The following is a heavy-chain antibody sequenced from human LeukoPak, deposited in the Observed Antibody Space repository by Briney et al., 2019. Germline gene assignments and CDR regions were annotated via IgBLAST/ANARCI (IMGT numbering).Heavy chain of an antibody. Sequence: GGSLRLSCAASGFTVSSNYMSWVRQAPGKGLEWVSVIYSGGSTYYADSVKGRFTISRDNSKNTLYLQMNSLRAEDTAIYYCARGGNTGYNYNAFDIWGQGTMVTVSS. CDR1: GFTVSSNY. V-gene: IGHV3-53*01. D-gene: IGHD3-9*01. CDR3: ARGGNTGYNYNAFDI. CDR2: IYSGGST. J-gene: IGHJ3*02.